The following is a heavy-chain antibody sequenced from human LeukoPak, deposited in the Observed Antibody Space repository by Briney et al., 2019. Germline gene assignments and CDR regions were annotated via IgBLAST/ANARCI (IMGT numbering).Heavy chain of an antibody. CDR1: GFTFSTYG. D-gene: IGHD3-16*01. CDR2: IRYDGRNK. CDR3: ARAYGGLIDY. Sequence: GGSLRLSCAASGFTFSTYGMHWVRQAPGKGLEWVAFIRYDGRNKYYADSVKGRFTISRDNSKNTLYLQMNSLSGDDTSMYFCARAYGGLIDYWGQGTLVTVSS. J-gene: IGHJ4*02. V-gene: IGHV3-30*02.